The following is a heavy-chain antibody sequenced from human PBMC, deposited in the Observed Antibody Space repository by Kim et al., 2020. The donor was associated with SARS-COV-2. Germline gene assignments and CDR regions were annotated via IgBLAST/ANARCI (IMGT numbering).Heavy chain of an antibody. CDR2: IYYSGST. Sequence: SETLSLTCTVSGGSISSYYWSWIRQPPGKGLEWIGYIYYSGSTNYNPSLKSRVTISVDTSKNQFSLKLSSVTAADTAVYYCARTGSILRYFDWLPKFDYWGQGTLVTVSS. J-gene: IGHJ4*02. CDR1: GGSISSYY. V-gene: IGHV4-59*01. D-gene: IGHD3-9*01. CDR3: ARTGSILRYFDWLPKFDY.